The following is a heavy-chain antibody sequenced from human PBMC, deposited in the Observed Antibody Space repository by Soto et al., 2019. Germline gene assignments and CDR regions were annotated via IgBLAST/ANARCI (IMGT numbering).Heavy chain of an antibody. CDR2: ISSRASYT. J-gene: IGHJ5*02. D-gene: IGHD2-2*01. V-gene: IGHV3-11*06. CDR1: GFNFSNYY. Sequence: QLVEIGGGLVNPGESLRLSCAASGFNFSNYYMAWVRQAPGKGLEWISYISSRASYTKYADSVEGRFTVSRDNAHGSLYLQMNSLRVEDTGIYYCASRQPMLCLDTWGQGTLVNVSS. CDR3: ASRQPMLCLDT.